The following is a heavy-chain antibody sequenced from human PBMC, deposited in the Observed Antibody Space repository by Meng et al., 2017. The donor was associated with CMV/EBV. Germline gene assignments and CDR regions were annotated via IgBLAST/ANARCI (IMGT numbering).Heavy chain of an antibody. D-gene: IGHD1-14*01. J-gene: IGHJ4*02. Sequence: LTCAASGFTFSSYSMNWVRQAPGKGLEWVSSISSSSSYIYYADSVKGRFTISRDNAKNSLYLQMNSLRAEDTAVYYCARVNQGIDYWGQGTLVTVSS. CDR1: GFTFSSYS. CDR3: ARVNQGIDY. V-gene: IGHV3-21*01. CDR2: ISSSSSYI.